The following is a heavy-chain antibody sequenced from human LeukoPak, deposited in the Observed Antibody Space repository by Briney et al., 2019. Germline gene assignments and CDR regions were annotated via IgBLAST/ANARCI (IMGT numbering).Heavy chain of an antibody. D-gene: IGHD6-13*01. Sequence: PSGTLSLTCAVSGGSISSSNWWSWVRQPPGKGLEWIGEIYHSGSTNYNPSPKSRVTISVDKSKNQFSLKLSSVTAADTAVYYCARRRIAAAGSNWFDPWGQGTLVTVSS. J-gene: IGHJ5*02. CDR3: ARRRIAAAGSNWFDP. V-gene: IGHV4-4*02. CDR2: IYHSGST. CDR1: GGSISSSNW.